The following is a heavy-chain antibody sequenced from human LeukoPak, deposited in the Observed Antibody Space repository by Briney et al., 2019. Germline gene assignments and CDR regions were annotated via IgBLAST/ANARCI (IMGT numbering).Heavy chain of an antibody. CDR1: GFTFSDYY. CDR2: ISSSGSTI. D-gene: IGHD3-3*01. V-gene: IGHV3-11*01. Sequence: AGGSLRLSCAASGFTFSDYYMSWIRQAPGKGLEWVSYISSSGSTIYYADSVKGRFTISRDNAKNSLYLQMNSLRAEDTALYYCASIYDFWSGYYSYYFDYWGQGTLVTVSS. J-gene: IGHJ4*02. CDR3: ASIYDFWSGYYSYYFDY.